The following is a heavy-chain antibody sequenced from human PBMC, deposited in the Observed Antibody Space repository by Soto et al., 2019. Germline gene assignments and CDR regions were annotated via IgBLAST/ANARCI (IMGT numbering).Heavy chain of an antibody. CDR1: GFSLSTSGVG. CDR3: AHLPWKQLWPRAPVVY. Sequence: SGPTLVNPTQTLTLTCTFSGFSLSTSGVGVGWIRQPPGKALEWLGIIYWDDDKRYSPSLKSRVTITKDTFKNQLVLTMSNMDPVDTATYYCAHLPWKQLWPRAPVVYWGQGTPVTVSS. CDR2: IYWDDDK. V-gene: IGHV2-5*02. J-gene: IGHJ4*02. D-gene: IGHD5-18*01.